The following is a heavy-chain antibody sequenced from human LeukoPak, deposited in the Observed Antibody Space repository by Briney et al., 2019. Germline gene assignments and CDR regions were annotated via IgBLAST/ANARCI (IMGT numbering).Heavy chain of an antibody. CDR3: AISIAVAGNPFDY. Sequence: SETLSLTCAVYGGSFSGYYWSWIRQPPGKGLEWIGEINHSGSTNYNPSLKSRVTISVDTSKNLFSLKLSSVTAADTAVYYCAISIAVAGNPFDYWGQGTLVTVSS. CDR1: GGSFSGYY. CDR2: INHSGST. J-gene: IGHJ4*02. V-gene: IGHV4-34*01. D-gene: IGHD6-19*01.